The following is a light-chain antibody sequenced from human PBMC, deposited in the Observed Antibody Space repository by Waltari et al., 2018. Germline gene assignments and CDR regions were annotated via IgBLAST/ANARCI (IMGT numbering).Light chain of an antibody. CDR2: DDS. J-gene: IGLJ2*01. V-gene: IGLV3-21*03. CDR3: QVWDTSSNLHVV. CDR1: TIGSNS. Sequence: SYVLTQPPSVSVAPGKTARITCGGTTIGSNSVHWSQQKPGQAPVLVVYDDSDRPSGIPERFSGSNSGNTATLTISRVEAGDEADYYCQVWDTSSNLHVVFGGGAKLTVL.